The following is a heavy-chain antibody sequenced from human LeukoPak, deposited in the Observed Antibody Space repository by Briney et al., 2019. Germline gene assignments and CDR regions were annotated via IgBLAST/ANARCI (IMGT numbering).Heavy chain of an antibody. CDR1: GYTFTSYD. V-gene: IGHV1-18*01. J-gene: IGHJ4*02. CDR2: ISAYDGNT. CDR3: ARGTSVTGFEY. Sequence: ASVKVSCKASGYTFTSYDISWVRQAPGQGLEWLGWISAYDGNTKYAQKLQGRVTMATDTSTSTAYMELGSLRSDDTAVYFCARGTSVTGFEYWGQGTLVTVSS. D-gene: IGHD2-21*02.